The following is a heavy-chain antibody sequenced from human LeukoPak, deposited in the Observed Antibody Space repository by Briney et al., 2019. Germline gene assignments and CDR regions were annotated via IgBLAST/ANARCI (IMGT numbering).Heavy chain of an antibody. CDR2: ISSSSSYL. D-gene: IGHD3-16*01. J-gene: IGHJ4*02. CDR3: ARVQWGGYCFDY. Sequence: NPGGSLRLSCAASGFTFSTYSMSWVRQAPGKGLEWVSSISSSSSYLYYADSVKGRFTFSRDNAKNSLYLQMNSLRAEDTAVYYCARVQWGGYCFDYWGQGTPVTVSS. V-gene: IGHV3-21*01. CDR1: GFTFSTYS.